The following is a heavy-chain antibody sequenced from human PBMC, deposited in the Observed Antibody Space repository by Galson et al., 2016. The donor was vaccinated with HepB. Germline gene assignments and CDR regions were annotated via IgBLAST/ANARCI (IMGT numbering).Heavy chain of an antibody. Sequence: QSGAEVKKPGQSLKISCKASGNSFFNHWIGWVRQKPGKGLEWMGIIHPEEYDTRYSPSFEGQVTLSADKALNTAYLQWVSLKASDTAMYYCVTVKILQFILEVQPVDYWGQGTLVTVSS. CDR1: GNSFFNHW. CDR2: IHPEEYDT. D-gene: IGHD2-21*01. V-gene: IGHV5-51*01. CDR3: VTVKILQFILEVQPVDY. J-gene: IGHJ4*02.